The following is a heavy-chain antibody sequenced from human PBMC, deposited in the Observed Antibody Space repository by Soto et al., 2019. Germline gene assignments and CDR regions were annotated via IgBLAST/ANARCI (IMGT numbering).Heavy chain of an antibody. V-gene: IGHV3-43D*04. J-gene: IGHJ6*02. CDR3: AKDYSSTWTTGGMDV. CDR2: ISWDGGST. CDR1: GFTFDDYA. D-gene: IGHD6-13*01. Sequence: GSLRLSCAASGFTFDDYAMHWVRQAPGKGLEWVSLISWDGGSTYYADSVKGRFTISRDNSKNSLYLQMNSLRAEDTALYYCAKDYSSTWTTGGMDVWGQGTTATVSS.